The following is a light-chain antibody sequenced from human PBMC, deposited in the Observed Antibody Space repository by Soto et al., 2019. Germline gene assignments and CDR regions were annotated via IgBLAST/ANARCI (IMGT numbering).Light chain of an antibody. CDR3: QHRMNWPLT. V-gene: IGKV3D-20*02. CDR2: GAS. CDR1: QSVSSNY. Sequence: EIVLTQSPGTLSLSPGERATLSCRTSQSVSSNYLAWYQQKPGQAPRLLIFGASGRATGIPDRFSGSGSGTDFTLTISRLEPEDFAVYYCQHRMNWPLTFGQGTRLEIK. J-gene: IGKJ5*01.